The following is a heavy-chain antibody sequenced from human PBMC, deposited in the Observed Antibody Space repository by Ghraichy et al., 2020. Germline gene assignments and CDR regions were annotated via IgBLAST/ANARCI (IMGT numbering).Heavy chain of an antibody. V-gene: IGHV3-23*01. D-gene: IGHD3-3*01. CDR3: AKDSVYPDGGFLEWLLSPPYYFDY. CDR2: ISGSGGST. CDR1: GFTFSSYA. J-gene: IGHJ4*02. Sequence: GGSLRLSCAASGFTFSSYAMSWVRQAPGKGLEWVSAISGSGGSTYYADSVKGRFTISRDNSKNTLYLQMNSLRAEDTAVYYCAKDSVYPDGGFLEWLLSPPYYFDYWGQGTLVTVSS.